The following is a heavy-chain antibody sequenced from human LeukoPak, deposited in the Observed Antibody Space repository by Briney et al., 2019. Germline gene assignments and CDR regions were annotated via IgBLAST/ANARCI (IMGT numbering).Heavy chain of an antibody. V-gene: IGHV3-23*01. Sequence: PGGSLRLSCAASGFTFSNYAMSWVRQARGKGLEWVSDISGSGSSTYYADSVKGRFTISRDNSKNTLYLQMNSLSAEDTAVYYCAKGARGTYALDIWGQGTMVTVSS. CDR3: AKGARGTYALDI. D-gene: IGHD3-10*01. CDR2: ISGSGSST. J-gene: IGHJ3*02. CDR1: GFTFSNYA.